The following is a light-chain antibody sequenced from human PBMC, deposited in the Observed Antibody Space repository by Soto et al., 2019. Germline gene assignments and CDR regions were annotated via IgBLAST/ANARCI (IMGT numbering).Light chain of an antibody. CDR3: SSYTSSSTPYV. J-gene: IGLJ1*01. V-gene: IGLV2-14*02. Sequence: QSALTQPASVSGSPGQSITISCIGTSSDVGAYDLVSWYQQHPGTAPRLIIYENIRRPSGIPSRFSGSKSGNTASLTISGLQAEDEADYYCSSYTSSSTPYVFGTGTKLTVL. CDR1: SSDVGAYDL. CDR2: ENI.